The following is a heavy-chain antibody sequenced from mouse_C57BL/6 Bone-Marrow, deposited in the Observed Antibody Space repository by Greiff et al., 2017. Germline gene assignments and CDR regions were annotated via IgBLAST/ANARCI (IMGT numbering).Heavy chain of an antibody. J-gene: IGHJ3*01. D-gene: IGHD2-2*01. CDR3: ARLGYDRFAY. CDR1: GYTFTSYT. CDR2: INPSSGYT. Sequence: VQLQESGAELARPGASVKMSCKASGYTFTSYTMHWVKQRPGQGLEWIGYINPSSGYTKYNQKFKDKATLTADKSSSTAYMQLSSLTSEDSAVYYCARLGYDRFAYWGQGTLVAVSA. V-gene: IGHV1-4*01.